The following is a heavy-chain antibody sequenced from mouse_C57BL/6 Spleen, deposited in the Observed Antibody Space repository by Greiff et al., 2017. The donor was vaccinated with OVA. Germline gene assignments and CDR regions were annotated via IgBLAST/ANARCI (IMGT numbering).Heavy chain of an antibody. CDR1: GYTFTDYN. CDR2: INPNNGGT. D-gene: IGHD2-4*01. CDR3: ARAYDYDVDYAMDY. V-gene: IGHV1-22*01. Sequence: EVKLMESGPELVKPGASVKMSCKASGYTFTDYNMHWVKQSHGKSLEWIGYINPNNGGTSYNQKFKGKATLTVNKSSSTAYMELRSLTSEDSAVYYCARAYDYDVDYAMDYWGQGTSLTVSS. J-gene: IGHJ4*01.